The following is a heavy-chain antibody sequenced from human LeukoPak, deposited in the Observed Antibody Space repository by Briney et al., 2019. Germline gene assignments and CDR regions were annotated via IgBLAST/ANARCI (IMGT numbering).Heavy chain of an antibody. CDR1: GYSFTSYW. CDR2: IYRGDSDT. V-gene: IGHV5-51*01. CDR3: ARLACTSTSCSAFNWFDP. D-gene: IGHD2-2*01. Sequence: GASLKISCKDSGYSFTSYWIGWVRQLPGKGLEWMGIIYRGDSDTRYSPSFQGQVTISADKSISTAYLQWSSLKASDTAMYYCARLACTSTSCSAFNWFDPWGQGTLVTVSS. J-gene: IGHJ5*02.